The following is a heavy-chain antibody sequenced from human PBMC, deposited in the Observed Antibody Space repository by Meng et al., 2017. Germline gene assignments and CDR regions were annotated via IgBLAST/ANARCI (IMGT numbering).Heavy chain of an antibody. CDR2: ISYDGSNK. D-gene: IGHD2-21*02. J-gene: IGHJ4*01. V-gene: IGHV3-30*01. CDR3: AREHIVVVTARSRNYFDY. CDR1: GFTFSSYA. Sequence: GESLKISCAASGFTFSSYAMHWVRQAPGKGLEWVAVISYDGSNKYYADSVKGRFTISRDNSKNTLYLQMNSLRAEDTAVYYCAREHIVVVTARSRNYFDYWGHGNLVTFVS.